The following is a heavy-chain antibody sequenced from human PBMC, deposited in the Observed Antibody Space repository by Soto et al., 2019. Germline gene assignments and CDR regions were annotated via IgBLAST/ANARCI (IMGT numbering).Heavy chain of an antibody. J-gene: IGHJ4*02. CDR2: IYYSGST. V-gene: IGHV4-39*01. CDR3: ARHDYGGFGL. D-gene: IGHD4-17*01. CDR1: GGSVSSGSYY. Sequence: SETLSLTCTVSGGSVSSGSYYWSWIRQPPGKGLEWIGYIYYSGSTYYNPSLKSRVTISVDTSKNQFSLKLSSVTAADTAVYYCARHDYGGFGLWGQGTLVTVSS.